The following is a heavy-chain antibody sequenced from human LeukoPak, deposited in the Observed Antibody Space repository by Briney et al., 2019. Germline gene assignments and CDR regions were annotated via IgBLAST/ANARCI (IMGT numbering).Heavy chain of an antibody. D-gene: IGHD5-18*01. CDR2: ISYDGSNK. CDR1: GFTFSSYW. Sequence: GGSLRLSCAASGFTFSSYWMSWVRQAPGKGLEWVAVISYDGSNKYYADSVKGRLTISRDNSKNTLYVQMNSLRAEDTAVYYCAREMDTAMVFDYWGQGTLVTVSS. J-gene: IGHJ4*02. CDR3: AREMDTAMVFDY. V-gene: IGHV3-30-3*01.